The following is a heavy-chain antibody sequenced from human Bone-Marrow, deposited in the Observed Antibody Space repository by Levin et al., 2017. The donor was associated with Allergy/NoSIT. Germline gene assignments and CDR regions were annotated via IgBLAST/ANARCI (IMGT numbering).Heavy chain of an antibody. J-gene: IGHJ4*02. D-gene: IGHD3-22*01. V-gene: IGHV1-46*01. CDR2: INPSGGST. CDR3: ARGTTYDSSAYYSAYFFDY. Sequence: ASVKVSCEASGYTFTTYYIYWVRQAPGQGLEWIGKINPSGGSTKFAQNFQGRLTMTRDTSTSTVYMELSSLKSEDTAVYFCARGTTYDSSAYYSAYFFDYWGQGTLVTVSS. CDR1: GYTFTTYY.